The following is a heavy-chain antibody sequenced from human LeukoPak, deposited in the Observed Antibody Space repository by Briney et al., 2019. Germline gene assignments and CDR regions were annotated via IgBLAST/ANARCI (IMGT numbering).Heavy chain of an antibody. J-gene: IGHJ5*02. CDR3: AREDVDTAMVNFGWFDP. CDR2: INPNSGGT. V-gene: IGHV1-2*02. CDR1: GYTFTNYG. D-gene: IGHD5-18*01. Sequence: EASVKVSCKASGYTFTNYGISWVRQAPGQGLEWMGWINPNSGGTNYAQKFQGRVTMTRDTSISTAYMELSRLRSDDTAVYYCAREDVDTAMVNFGWFDPWGQGTLVTVSS.